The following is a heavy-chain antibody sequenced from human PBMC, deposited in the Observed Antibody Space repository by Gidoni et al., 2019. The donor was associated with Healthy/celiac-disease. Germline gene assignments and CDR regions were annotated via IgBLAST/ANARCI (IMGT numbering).Heavy chain of an antibody. CDR1: GYTFTGYY. CDR2: INPNSGGT. CDR3: ARDSATHYYDSSGYYSG. D-gene: IGHD3-22*01. V-gene: IGHV1-2*07. J-gene: IGHJ4*02. Sequence: QVQLVQSGAEVKKPGASVKVSCKASGYTFTGYYMHWVRQAPGQGLEWMGWINPNSGGTNYAHKFQGRVTMTRDTSISTAYMELSRLRSDDTAVYYCARDSATHYYDSSGYYSGWGQGTLVTVSS.